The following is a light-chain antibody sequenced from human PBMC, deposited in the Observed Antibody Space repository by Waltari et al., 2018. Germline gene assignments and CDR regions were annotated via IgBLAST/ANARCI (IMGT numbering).Light chain of an antibody. Sequence: SSELNQDPAVSVALGQTVKITCQGDSLRKFSASWYQQRPGQDPILVLYGPDYRPSGIPGRFSGSTSGGTASLTITGAQAEEEAVYYCHSRDSTSTRVFGGGTRLTV. CDR1: SLRKFS. CDR3: HSRDSTSTRV. V-gene: IGLV3-19*01. J-gene: IGLJ3*02. CDR2: GPD.